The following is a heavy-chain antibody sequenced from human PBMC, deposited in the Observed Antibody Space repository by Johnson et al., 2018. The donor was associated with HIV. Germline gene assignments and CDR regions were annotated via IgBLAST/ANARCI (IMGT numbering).Heavy chain of an antibody. Sequence: VQLVESGGGVVRPGESLRLSCAASGFTFNGYAMTWLRQAPGKGLEWVSGINWNGATTVYADSVQGRVTISRDNAKKSLYLQIDNLRAEDTAVYYCARDGVYSSPWDAFDIWGQGTMVIVS. J-gene: IGHJ3*02. CDR3: ARDGVYSSPWDAFDI. CDR2: INWNGATT. V-gene: IGHV3-20*04. CDR1: GFTFNGYA. D-gene: IGHD6-13*01.